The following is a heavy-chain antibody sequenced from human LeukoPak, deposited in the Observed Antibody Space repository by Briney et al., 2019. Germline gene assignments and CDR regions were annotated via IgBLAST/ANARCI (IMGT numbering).Heavy chain of an antibody. D-gene: IGHD4-17*01. CDR2: IGGSSTSI. Sequence: GGSLRLSCAASGFTFSDFYMSWIRQAPGKGLEWVSSIGGSSTSIYHADSVKGRFTISRDNAKNSLYLQMNSLRAEDTAVYYCAKEAGQDYGALDAFDIWGQGTMVTVSS. J-gene: IGHJ3*02. V-gene: IGHV3-11*04. CDR1: GFTFSDFY. CDR3: AKEAGQDYGALDAFDI.